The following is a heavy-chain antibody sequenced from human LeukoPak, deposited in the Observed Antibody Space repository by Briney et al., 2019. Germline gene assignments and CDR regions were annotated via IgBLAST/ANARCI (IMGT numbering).Heavy chain of an antibody. CDR1: GYSISSGYY. V-gene: IGHV4-38-2*02. J-gene: IGHJ4*02. CDR2: IYHSGST. CDR3: ARIYDYGDYGYYFDY. D-gene: IGHD4-17*01. Sequence: SETLSLTCTVSGYSISSGYYWGWIRQPPGKGLGWIGSIYHSGSTYYNPSLKSRVTISVDTSKNQFSLKLSSVTAADTAVYYCARIYDYGDYGYYFDYWGQGTLVTVSS.